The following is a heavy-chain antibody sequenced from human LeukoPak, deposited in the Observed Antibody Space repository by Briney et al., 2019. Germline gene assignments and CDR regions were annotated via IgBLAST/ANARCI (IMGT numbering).Heavy chain of an antibody. CDR2: ISYDGSNK. J-gene: IGHJ6*02. CDR3: AGGPRFLPNSYSYSGMDF. Sequence: GGSLRLSCAASGFTFSSYAMHWVRQAPGKGLEWVAVISYDGSNKYYADSVKGRFTISRDNSRNTLYLQMNSLRAEDTAVYYWAGGPRFLPNSYSYSGMDFWAKGPRSPSP. CDR1: GFTFSSYA. D-gene: IGHD3-16*01. V-gene: IGHV3-30-3*01.